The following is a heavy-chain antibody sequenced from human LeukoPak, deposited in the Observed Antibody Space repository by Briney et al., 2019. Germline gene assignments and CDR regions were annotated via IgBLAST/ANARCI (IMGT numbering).Heavy chain of an antibody. CDR1: GFTFSSYS. Sequence: PGGSLRLSCAAPGFTFSSYSMNWVRQAPGKGLEWVSSISSSSSYIYYADSVKGRFTISRDNAKNSLYLQMNSLRAEDTAVYYCARGAAGTFDYWGQGTLVTVSS. D-gene: IGHD6-13*01. V-gene: IGHV3-21*01. CDR2: ISSSSSYI. CDR3: ARGAAGTFDY. J-gene: IGHJ4*02.